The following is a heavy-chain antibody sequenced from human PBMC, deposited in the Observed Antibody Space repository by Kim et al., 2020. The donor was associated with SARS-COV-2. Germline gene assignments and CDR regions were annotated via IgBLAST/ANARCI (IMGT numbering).Heavy chain of an antibody. J-gene: IGHJ6*02. V-gene: IGHV3-30*01. CDR3: ARGRYLRVRREGMDV. D-gene: IGHD1-1*01. Sequence: DSVKGRFTISRDNSKNTLFLQMNSLRAEDTAVYYCARGRYLRVRREGMDVWGQGTTVIVSS.